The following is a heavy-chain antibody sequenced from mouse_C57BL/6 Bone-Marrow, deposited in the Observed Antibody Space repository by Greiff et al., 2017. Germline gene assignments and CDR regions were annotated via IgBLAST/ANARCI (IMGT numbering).Heavy chain of an antibody. V-gene: IGHV1-81*01. CDR3: TRSELFFSDY. CDR2: IYPRSGNT. CDR1: GYTFTSYG. Sequence: VQLQQSGAELARPGASVKLSCKASGYTFTSYGISWVKQSTGQGLEWIGKIYPRSGNTYYNEKFKGKAPLTADKSSSAAYMELRSLTSEYSAVYCCTRSELFFSDYWGQGTTLNVSS. D-gene: IGHD3-3*01. J-gene: IGHJ2*01.